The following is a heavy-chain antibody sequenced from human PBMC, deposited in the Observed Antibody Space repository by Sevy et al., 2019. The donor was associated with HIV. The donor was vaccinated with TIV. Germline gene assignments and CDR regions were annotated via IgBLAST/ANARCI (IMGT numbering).Heavy chain of an antibody. CDR3: AKGGQQLALAPDY. CDR2: ISWDSHTS. Sequence: GGSLRLSCAASGFTFHDYAMHWVRQAPGKAPEWVSLISWDSHTSYYEDSVKGRFTVSRDNGRNSLYLQMNSLRPEDTALYYCAKGGQQLALAPDYLGQGTLVTVSS. D-gene: IGHD6-13*01. J-gene: IGHJ4*02. CDR1: GFTFHDYA. V-gene: IGHV3-43D*04.